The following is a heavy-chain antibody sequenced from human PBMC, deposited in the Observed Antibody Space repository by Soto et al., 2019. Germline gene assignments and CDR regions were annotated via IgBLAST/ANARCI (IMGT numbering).Heavy chain of an antibody. V-gene: IGHV1-69*02. CDR1: GGTFSSCT. J-gene: IGHJ3*02. CDR2: IIPILGIA. CDR3: ARSGGDCSGGSCYSDAFDI. D-gene: IGHD2-15*01. Sequence: SVKVSCKASGGTFSSCTISWVRQAPGQGLEWMGRIIPILGIANYAQKFQGRVTITADKSTSTAYMELSSLRSEDTAVYYCARSGGDCSGGSCYSDAFDIWGQGTMVTV.